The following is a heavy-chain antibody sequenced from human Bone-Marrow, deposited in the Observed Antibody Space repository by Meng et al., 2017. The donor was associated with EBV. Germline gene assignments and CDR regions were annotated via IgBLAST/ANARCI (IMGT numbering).Heavy chain of an antibody. CDR1: GYTFTSTSFA. CDR3: ARGQHDYAFDY. V-gene: IGHV1-3*01. D-gene: IGHD4-17*01. Sequence: QRQVVQSGAEVKKTGASVKVSCRASGYTFTSTSFAIHWVRQAPGQRLEWMGWINAGNGNTKYSQNFQGRVTITRDTSATTVHMELRSLRSEDTAVYYCARGQHDYAFDYWGQGTLVTVSS. CDR2: INAGNGNT. J-gene: IGHJ4*02.